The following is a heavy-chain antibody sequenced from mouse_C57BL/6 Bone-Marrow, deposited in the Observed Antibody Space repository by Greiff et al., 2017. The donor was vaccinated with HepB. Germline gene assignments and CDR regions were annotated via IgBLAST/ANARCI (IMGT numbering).Heavy chain of an antibody. Sequence: QVQLQQSGAELVKPGASVKLSCKASGYTFTSYWMHWVKQRPGQGLEWIGMIHPNSGSTNYNEKFKSKATLTVDKSSSTAYMQLSSLTSEDSAVYYCARRATVVATRSYWYFDVWGTGTTVTVSS. D-gene: IGHD1-1*01. CDR3: ARRATVVATRSYWYFDV. V-gene: IGHV1-64*01. J-gene: IGHJ1*03. CDR2: IHPNSGST. CDR1: GYTFTSYW.